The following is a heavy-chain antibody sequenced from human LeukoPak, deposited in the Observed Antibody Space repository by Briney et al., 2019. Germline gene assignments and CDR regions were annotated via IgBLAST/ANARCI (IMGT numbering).Heavy chain of an antibody. Sequence: GGSLRLSCATSGFSFTDYPMNWVRQAPGKGLEWISNIRTTAEGAKYAYYADSVKGRVTISRDDGKNTLYLHMNSLRDDDTAVYYCARGVDYYYDSSGYRDYWGQGTLVTVSS. CDR2: IRTTAEGAKYA. V-gene: IGHV3-48*02. CDR3: ARGVDYYYDSSGYRDY. D-gene: IGHD3-22*01. CDR1: GFSFTDYP. J-gene: IGHJ4*02.